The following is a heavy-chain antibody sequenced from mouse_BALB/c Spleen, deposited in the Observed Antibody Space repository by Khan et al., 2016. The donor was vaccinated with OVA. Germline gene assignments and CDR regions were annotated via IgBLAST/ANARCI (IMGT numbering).Heavy chain of an antibody. CDR2: ISTYYGDA. Sequence: QVQLQQPGAELVRPGVSVKISCKGSGYTFTDFAMHWVKQSHAKSLEWIGVISTYYGDADYNQKFKGKATMTVDKSSSTAYMELARLTSEDSAIDYCARGSGNSRFAYWGQGTLVTVAA. CDR3: ARGSGNSRFAY. J-gene: IGHJ3*01. V-gene: IGHV1S137*01. CDR1: GYTFTDFA. D-gene: IGHD1-3*01.